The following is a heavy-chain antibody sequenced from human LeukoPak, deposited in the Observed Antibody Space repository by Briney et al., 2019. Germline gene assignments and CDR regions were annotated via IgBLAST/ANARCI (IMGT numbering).Heavy chain of an antibody. Sequence: GGSLRLSCAASGFTFSSYAMSWVRQAPGKGLEWVAVISYDGSNKYYADSVRGRFTMSRDNSKNTLFLQMNSLRAEDTAIYYCAKDRAWGAFAYWGQGTLVTVSS. D-gene: IGHD1-26*01. CDR3: AKDRAWGAFAY. CDR2: ISYDGSNK. J-gene: IGHJ4*02. CDR1: GFTFSSYA. V-gene: IGHV3-30*04.